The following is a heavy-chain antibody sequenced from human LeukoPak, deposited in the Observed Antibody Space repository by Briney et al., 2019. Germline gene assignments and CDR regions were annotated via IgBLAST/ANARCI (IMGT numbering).Heavy chain of an antibody. CDR1: GLTFSSYD. CDR2: ISSSGTTI. CDR3: VPPAAGLHRTISTEYFQQ. V-gene: IGHV3-48*03. J-gene: IGHJ1*01. D-gene: IGHD6-13*01. Sequence: GGSLRLSCAAAGLTFSSYDMYWVRQAPGKGLEWVSYISSSGTTIYYADSVKGRFTISRDNAKNSVYLQMNSLRAEGTAVYYCVPPAAGLHRTISTEYFQQWGQGTLVTVSS.